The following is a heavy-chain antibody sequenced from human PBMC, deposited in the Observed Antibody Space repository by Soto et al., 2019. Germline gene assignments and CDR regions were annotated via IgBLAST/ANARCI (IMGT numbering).Heavy chain of an antibody. CDR1: GFTFSSDW. V-gene: IGHV3-74*01. CDR3: ARWFTYGNFDYFDY. CDR2: IDSGGRTT. Sequence: GGSLRLSCAASGFTFSSDWMHWFRQAPGKGLVWVSRIDSGGRTTTYADSVKGRFTISRDNAKNTLYLQMNGLSAEDTALYYCARWFTYGNFDYFDYWGQGTQVTVSS. J-gene: IGHJ4*02. D-gene: IGHD3-10*01.